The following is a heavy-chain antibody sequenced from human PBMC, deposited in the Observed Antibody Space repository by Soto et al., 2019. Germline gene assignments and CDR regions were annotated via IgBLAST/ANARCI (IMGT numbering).Heavy chain of an antibody. V-gene: IGHV1-18*01. CDR2: ISGYTGDT. J-gene: IGHJ4*03. CDR1: GYTFARYG. Sequence: GASVKVSCKASGYTFARYGISWVRQAPGQGLEWVAWISGYTGDTHYAQKLQDRVPLTTDTSTNIVYMELRSLGSDDTAVYYCATPLPDSPITRSYDYWG. D-gene: IGHD3-10*01. CDR3: ATPLPDSPITRSYDY.